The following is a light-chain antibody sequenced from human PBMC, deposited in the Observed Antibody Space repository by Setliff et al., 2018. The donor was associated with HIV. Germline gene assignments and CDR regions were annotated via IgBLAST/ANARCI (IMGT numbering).Light chain of an antibody. J-gene: IGLJ1*01. V-gene: IGLV1-40*01. CDR1: SSNIGAGFV. CDR2: GNN. Sequence: QSVLTQPPSVSGAPGQRVTISCTGSSSNIGAGFVVHWYQHLPGTAPKLLMYGNNNRPSGVPDRFSDSKSGASASLAITGLQAEDEADYYCLSYTTSTTPYVFGTGTKVTVL. CDR3: LSYTTSTTPYV.